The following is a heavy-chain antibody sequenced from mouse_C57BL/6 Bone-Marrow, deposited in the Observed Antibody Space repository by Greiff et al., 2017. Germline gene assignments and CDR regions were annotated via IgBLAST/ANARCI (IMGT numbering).Heavy chain of an antibody. J-gene: IGHJ2*01. D-gene: IGHD2-3*01. V-gene: IGHV1-18*01. CDR3: AREADGYLLYFDY. Sequence: EVQLQQSGPELVKPGASVKIPCKASGYTFPDYNMDWVKQSHGKSLEWIGDINPNNGGTIYNQKFKGKATLTVDKSSSTAYMELRSLTSEDTAVYYCAREADGYLLYFDYWGQGTTLTVSS. CDR1: GYTFPDYN. CDR2: INPNNGGT.